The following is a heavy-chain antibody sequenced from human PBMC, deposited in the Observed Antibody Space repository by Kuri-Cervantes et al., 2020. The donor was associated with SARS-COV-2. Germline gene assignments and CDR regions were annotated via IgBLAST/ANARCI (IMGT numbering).Heavy chain of an antibody. CDR2: IYNSGST. CDR3: VTSLPRSGWDGEDAFDI. D-gene: IGHD6-19*01. Sequence: ESLKISCTVSGGSITTYSYYWGWIRQPPGKGLEWVGNIYNSGSTYYNPSLKSRVTISVDTSKKQFSLRLSSVTAADAAVYYCVTSLPRSGWDGEDAFDIWGQGTMVTVSS. J-gene: IGHJ3*02. CDR1: GGSITTYSYY. V-gene: IGHV4-39*01.